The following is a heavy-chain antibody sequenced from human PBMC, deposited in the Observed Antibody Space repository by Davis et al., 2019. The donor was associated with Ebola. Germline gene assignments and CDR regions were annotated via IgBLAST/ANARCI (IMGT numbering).Heavy chain of an antibody. CDR3: ARRYYYDSSGYLNWFDP. Sequence: ASVKVSCKASGYTFTSYGISWVRQAPGQGLEWMGWISAYNGNTNYAQKLQGRVTITRDTSATTAYMELSSLRSEDTAVYYCARRYYYDSSGYLNWFDPWGQGTLVTVSS. J-gene: IGHJ5*02. CDR1: GYTFTSYG. V-gene: IGHV1-18*04. CDR2: ISAYNGNT. D-gene: IGHD3-22*01.